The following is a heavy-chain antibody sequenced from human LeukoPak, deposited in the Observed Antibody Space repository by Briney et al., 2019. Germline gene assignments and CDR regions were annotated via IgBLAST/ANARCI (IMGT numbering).Heavy chain of an antibody. CDR2: IIPVFGTA. V-gene: IGHV1-69*06. CDR1: GGTFSTYV. J-gene: IGHJ6*03. D-gene: IGHD2-15*01. Sequence: SVKVSCKASGGTFSTYVISWVRQAPGQGLEWTGGIIPVFGTANYAEKFQDRVTITADKSTTTAYMELSSLRSEDTAMYYCAINQAGYCGGGSCYRHEFYYMDVWGKGTSVTVSS. CDR3: AINQAGYCGGGSCYRHEFYYMDV.